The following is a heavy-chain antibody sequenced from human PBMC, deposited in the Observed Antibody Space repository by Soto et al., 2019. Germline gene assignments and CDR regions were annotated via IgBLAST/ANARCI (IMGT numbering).Heavy chain of an antibody. CDR2: ISSSSSYI. V-gene: IGHV3-21*01. Sequence: GGSLRLSCAASGFTFSNYNMNWVRQAPGKGLEWVSSISSSSSYIYYADSVKGRFTISRDNAKNSLYLQMNSLRAEDTAVYYCAVIGNSGYASHPEEYWGQGTLVTVPS. D-gene: IGHD5-12*01. CDR3: AVIGNSGYASHPEEY. J-gene: IGHJ4*02. CDR1: GFTFSNYN.